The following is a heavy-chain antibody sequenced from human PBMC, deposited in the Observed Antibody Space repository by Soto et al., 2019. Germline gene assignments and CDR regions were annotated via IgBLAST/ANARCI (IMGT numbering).Heavy chain of an antibody. CDR1: GFTFSSYG. Sequence: LRLSCAVSGFTFSSYGMHWVRQAPVKGLEWVAFISYDGSEKYYADSVKGRFTISRDNSKNTLYLQMNSLRAEDTAVFYCAKAGGPGYNCDVLDVSRQRTTVIVSS. CDR3: AKAGGPGYNCDVLDV. V-gene: IGHV3-30*18. CDR2: ISYDGSEK. J-gene: IGHJ6*01. D-gene: IGHD1-1*01.